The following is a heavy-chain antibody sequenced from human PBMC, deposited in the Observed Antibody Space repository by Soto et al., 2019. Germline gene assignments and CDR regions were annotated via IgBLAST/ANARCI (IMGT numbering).Heavy chain of an antibody. CDR3: AKDLRDIVVVVAAPDAFDI. V-gene: IGHV3-23*01. CDR1: GFTFSSYA. D-gene: IGHD2-15*01. J-gene: IGHJ3*02. Sequence: EVQLLESGGGLVQPGGSLRLSCAASGFTFSSYAMSWVRQAPGKGLEWVSAISGSGGSTYYADSVKGRFTISRDNSKKTLYLQMNSLRAEDTAVYYCAKDLRDIVVVVAAPDAFDIWGQGTMVTVSS. CDR2: ISGSGGST.